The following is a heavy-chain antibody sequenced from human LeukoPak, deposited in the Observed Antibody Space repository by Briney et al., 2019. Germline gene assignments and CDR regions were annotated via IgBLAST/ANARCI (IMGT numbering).Heavy chain of an antibody. D-gene: IGHD2-2*01. Sequence: QPGGSLRLSCAASGFIVSTYYMSWVRQAPGKGLEWGSVIYSDGSTYYADSVKGRLTIFRDDSKNTLYLQVNSLRVEDTAVYYCARDRYCTSTTCGGFFDYWGQGTLVTVSS. J-gene: IGHJ4*02. CDR3: ARDRYCTSTTCGGFFDY. CDR1: GFIVSTYY. CDR2: IYSDGST. V-gene: IGHV3-66*02.